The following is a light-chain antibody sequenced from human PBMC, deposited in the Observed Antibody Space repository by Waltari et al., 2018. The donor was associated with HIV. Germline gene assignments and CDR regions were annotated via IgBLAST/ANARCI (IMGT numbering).Light chain of an antibody. V-gene: IGKV3-11*01. J-gene: IGKJ3*01. CDR1: QSVSRS. CDR2: DVS. CDR3: QQRNNWPPRFT. Sequence: ELVLTQSPVPLSLSPGETAIVSCRASQSVSRSLAWYQHKPGQAPRLLIYDVSNRATGIPARFSGSGSGTDFTLTINRLEPEDFALYYCQQRNNWPPRFTFGPGTRVDIK.